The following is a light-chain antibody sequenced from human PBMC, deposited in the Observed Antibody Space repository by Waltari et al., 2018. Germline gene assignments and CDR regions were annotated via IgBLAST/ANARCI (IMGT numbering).Light chain of an antibody. CDR1: QSIRRY. CDR2: DAA. V-gene: IGKV3-20*01. CDR3: QKYGTLPAT. Sequence: IMLTQSPGILSLSPGERATLSCRASQSIRRYLAWYQQKPGQAPRLLIYDAASRATGIPDRFSGSGAGTDVSPTIIRLVPDDSAVYYCQKYGTLPATFGQGTKVEIK. J-gene: IGKJ1*01.